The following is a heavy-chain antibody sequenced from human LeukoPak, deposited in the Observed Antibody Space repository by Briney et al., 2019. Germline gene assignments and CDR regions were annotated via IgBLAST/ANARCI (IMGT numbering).Heavy chain of an antibody. CDR2: ISYDGSNK. CDR3: AKDLWDSRWWDAFDI. Sequence: GGSLRLSCAASGFTFSSYGMHWVRQAPGKGLEWVAVISYDGSNKYYADSVKGRFTISRDNSKNTLYLQMNSLRAEDTAVYYCAKDLWDSRWWDAFDIWGQGTMVTVSS. J-gene: IGHJ3*02. CDR1: GFTFSSYG. V-gene: IGHV3-30*18. D-gene: IGHD3-22*01.